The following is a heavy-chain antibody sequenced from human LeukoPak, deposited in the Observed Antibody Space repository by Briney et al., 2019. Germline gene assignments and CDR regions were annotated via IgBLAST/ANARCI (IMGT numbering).Heavy chain of an antibody. V-gene: IGHV1-69*13. CDR3: ARGRCSGGSCYSHDY. J-gene: IGHJ4*02. Sequence: ASVKVSCKASAGTFSSYAISWVRQAPGQGLEWMGGIIPIFGTANYAQKFQGRVTITADESTSTAYMELSSLRSEDTAVYYCARGRCSGGSCYSHDYWGQGTLVTVSS. D-gene: IGHD2-15*01. CDR1: AGTFSSYA. CDR2: IIPIFGTA.